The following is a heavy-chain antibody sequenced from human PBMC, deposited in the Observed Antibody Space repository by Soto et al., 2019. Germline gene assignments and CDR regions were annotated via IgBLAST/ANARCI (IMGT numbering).Heavy chain of an antibody. Sequence: EVQLVESGGGLVQPGGSLRLSCAASGFTFSSYEMNWVRQAPGKGLEWVSYISSSGTTIYYADSVKGRFTISRDNAKNSLYLQMNSLRAEDTAVYYWASAGGIAVAGIKWGQGTLVTVSS. CDR2: ISSSGTTI. V-gene: IGHV3-48*03. CDR1: GFTFSSYE. J-gene: IGHJ4*02. D-gene: IGHD6-19*01. CDR3: ASAGGIAVAGIK.